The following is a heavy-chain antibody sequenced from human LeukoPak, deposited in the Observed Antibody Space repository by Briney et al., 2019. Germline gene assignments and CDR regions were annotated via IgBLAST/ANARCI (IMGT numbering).Heavy chain of an antibody. CDR3: ARVRTKVRAIAARPRYYYYYYMDV. CDR1: GGSISSGSYY. V-gene: IGHV4-61*02. CDR2: IFTSGST. Sequence: PSETLSLTCTVSGGSISSGSYYWSWIRQPAGKGLEWIGRIFTSGSTNYNPSLKSRVTISVDTSKNQFSLKLSSVTAADTAVYYCARVRTKVRAIAARPRYYYYYYMDVWGKGTTVTVSS. D-gene: IGHD6-6*01. J-gene: IGHJ6*03.